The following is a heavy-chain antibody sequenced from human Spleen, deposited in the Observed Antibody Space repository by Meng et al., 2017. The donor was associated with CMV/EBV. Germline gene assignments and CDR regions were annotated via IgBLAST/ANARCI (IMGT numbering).Heavy chain of an antibody. CDR3: ARHSLQFRMLDY. CDR2: VYYSGTA. J-gene: IGHJ4*02. V-gene: IGHV4-39*01. Sequence: TVSGASITSKNYYWAWIRQSPGKGLEWFGTVYYSGTAYHNPSLRSRVTISVDTSKNQFSLRLSSVTAADTALYYCARHSLQFRMLDYWGRGSLVTVSS. D-gene: IGHD4-11*01. CDR1: GASITSKNYY.